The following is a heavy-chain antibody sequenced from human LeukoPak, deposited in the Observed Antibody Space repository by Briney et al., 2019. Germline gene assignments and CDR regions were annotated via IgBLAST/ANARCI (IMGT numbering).Heavy chain of an antibody. V-gene: IGHV5-51*01. CDR2: IYPGDSDT. CDR3: ARGAYSSGWDPPYNFDY. CDR1: GYSFTSYW. Sequence: HGESLKISCKGSGYSFTSYWIGWVRQMPGKGLEWMGIIYPGDSDTRYSPSFQGQVTISADKSISTAYLQWSSLKASDTAIYYCARGAYSSGWDPPYNFDYWGQGTLVTVSS. J-gene: IGHJ4*02. D-gene: IGHD6-19*01.